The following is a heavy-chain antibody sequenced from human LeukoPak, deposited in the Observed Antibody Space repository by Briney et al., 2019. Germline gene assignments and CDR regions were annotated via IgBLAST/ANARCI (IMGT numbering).Heavy chain of an antibody. V-gene: IGHV3-74*01. CDR3: TRGDWNYDY. CDR2: INSDGSST. Sequence: GGSLRLSCAASGFTFSTYWMHWVRQVPGRGLMWVSRINSDGSSTNYADSVKGRFTISRDNAKNTLYLQMNSLRAEDTAVYYCTRGDWNYDYWGQGTLVTVSS. CDR1: GFTFSTYW. J-gene: IGHJ4*02. D-gene: IGHD1-7*01.